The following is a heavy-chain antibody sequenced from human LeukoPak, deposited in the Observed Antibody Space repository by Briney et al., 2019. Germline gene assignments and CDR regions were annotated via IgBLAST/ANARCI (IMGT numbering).Heavy chain of an antibody. J-gene: IGHJ5*02. CDR3: ARGGYRGSYYDRFDP. V-gene: IGHV1-2*04. CDR2: INPNSGST. D-gene: IGHD1-26*01. CDR1: GYTFTGYY. Sequence: ASVKVSCKASGYTFTGYYMHWVRQAPGQGLEWMGWINPNSGSTNYAQKFQGWVTMTRDTSISTAYMELSRLRSDDTAVYYCARGGYRGSYYDRFDPWGQGTLVTVSS.